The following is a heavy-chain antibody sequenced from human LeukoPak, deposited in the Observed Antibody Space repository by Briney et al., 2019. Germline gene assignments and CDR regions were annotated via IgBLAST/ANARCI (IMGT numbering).Heavy chain of an antibody. V-gene: IGHV1-69*06. Sequence: GASVKVSCKASGYTFTSYGISWVRQAPGQGLEWMGGIIPIFGTANYAQKFQGRVTITADKSTSTAYMELSSLRSEDTAVYYCAREWSYSSGWYPYAFDIWGQGTMVTVSS. CDR1: GYTFTSYG. J-gene: IGHJ3*02. CDR3: AREWSYSSGWYPYAFDI. CDR2: IIPIFGTA. D-gene: IGHD6-19*01.